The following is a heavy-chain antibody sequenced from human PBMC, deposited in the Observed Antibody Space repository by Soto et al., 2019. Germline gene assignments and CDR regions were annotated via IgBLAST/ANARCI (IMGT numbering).Heavy chain of an antibody. CDR3: ARADYEILTGSYAMDV. J-gene: IGHJ6*02. V-gene: IGHV4-4*07. CDR2: VSTSGAT. D-gene: IGHD3-9*01. Sequence: SETLSLTCTVSDAFISSYYWNWIRQPAGKGLEWIGRVSTSGATNYNPSLESRVTMSVDTSKNQFSLKLTSVTAADTAVYFCARADYEILTGSYAMDVWGQGTTVTVSS. CDR1: DAFISSYY.